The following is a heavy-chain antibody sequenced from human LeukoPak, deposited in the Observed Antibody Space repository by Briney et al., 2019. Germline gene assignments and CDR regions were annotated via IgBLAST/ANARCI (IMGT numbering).Heavy chain of an antibody. CDR2: ISGSGGST. Sequence: GGSLRLSCAASGFTFSSYAMSWVRQAPGKGLEWVSAISGSGGSTYYADSVKGRFTISRDNSKNTLYLQMNSLRAEDTAVYYCAVDYGDCEGGGFDPWGQGTLVTVSS. D-gene: IGHD4-17*01. J-gene: IGHJ5*02. V-gene: IGHV3-23*01. CDR1: GFTFSSYA. CDR3: AVDYGDCEGGGFDP.